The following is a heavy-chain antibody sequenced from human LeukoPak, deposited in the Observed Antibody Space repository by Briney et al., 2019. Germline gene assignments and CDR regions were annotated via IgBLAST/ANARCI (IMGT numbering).Heavy chain of an antibody. CDR2: ISWSSGII. J-gene: IGHJ3*02. D-gene: IGHD3-3*01. CDR3: AKDTGSPADAITMEDNAFDI. CDR1: GFSFDDYA. V-gene: IGHV3-9*01. Sequence: GGSLRLSCAASGFSFDDYAMHWVRQAPGKGLEWVSGISWSSGIIGYADSVKGRFTISRDNAKNSLDLQMESLRAEDTAVYYCAKDTGSPADAITMEDNAFDIWGQGTMVTVSS.